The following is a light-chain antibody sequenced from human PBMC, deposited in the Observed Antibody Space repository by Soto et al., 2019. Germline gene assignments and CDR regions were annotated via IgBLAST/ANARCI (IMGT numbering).Light chain of an antibody. CDR1: QSVNNN. CDR2: RAS. V-gene: IGKV1-5*03. J-gene: IGKJ1*01. Sequence: DIQMTQSPSTLSASVGDRVTITCRASQSVNNNLAWYQQKPGKGPKLLIYRASNLEGDVPSRFSGSGSGTEFTLTISSLQPDDFATYYCQQYTTYPWTFGQGTKVEIK. CDR3: QQYTTYPWT.